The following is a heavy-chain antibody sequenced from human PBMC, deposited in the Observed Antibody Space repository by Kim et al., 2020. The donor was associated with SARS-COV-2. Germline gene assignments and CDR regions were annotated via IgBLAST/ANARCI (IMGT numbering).Heavy chain of an antibody. V-gene: IGHV3-23*01. Sequence: GGSLRLSCAVSGFSLSNTAMNWVRQAPGKGLEWVSAISGHGRDTYYGDSVKGRLTISRDTSKNTLYLQMNSLRAEDTAVYYCAKDVWDYSGMDAWGQGTTVTVSS. J-gene: IGHJ6*02. CDR2: ISGHGRDT. CDR3: AKDVWDYSGMDA. CDR1: GFSLSNTA. D-gene: IGHD1-26*01.